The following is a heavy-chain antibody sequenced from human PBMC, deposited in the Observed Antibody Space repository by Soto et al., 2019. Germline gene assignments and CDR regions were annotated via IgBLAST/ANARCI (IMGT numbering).Heavy chain of an antibody. D-gene: IGHD6-19*01. CDR3: AREGRSGWYDY. V-gene: IGHV1-18*01. CDR1: GYTFTSYG. CDR2: ISAYNGNT. J-gene: IGHJ4*02. Sequence: ASVKVSCKASGYTFTSYGISWVRQAPGQGLEWMGWISAYNGNTNYAQKLQGRVTMTTGTSTSTAYMELRSLRSGDTAVYYCAREGRSGWYDYWGQGTLVTVSS.